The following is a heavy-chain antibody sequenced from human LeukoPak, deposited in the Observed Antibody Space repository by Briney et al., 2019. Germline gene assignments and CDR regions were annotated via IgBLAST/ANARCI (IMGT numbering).Heavy chain of an antibody. D-gene: IGHD2-2*02. Sequence: PSETLSLTCTVSGGSISSSSYYWGWIRQPPGKGLEWIGSIYYSGSTYYNPSLKSRVTISVDTSKNQFSLQLNSVTPEDTAVYYCARSPGELLYTRFDYWGQGTLVTVSS. CDR2: IYYSGST. CDR1: GGSISSSSYY. CDR3: ARSPGELLYTRFDY. J-gene: IGHJ4*02. V-gene: IGHV4-39*01.